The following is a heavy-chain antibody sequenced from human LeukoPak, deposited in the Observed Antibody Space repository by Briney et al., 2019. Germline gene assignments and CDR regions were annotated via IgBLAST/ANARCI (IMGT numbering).Heavy chain of an antibody. CDR3: AREEGDWGDAFDI. CDR2: ISTYNGNT. D-gene: IGHD2-21*02. Sequence: ASVKVSCKASDYTFTSYGISWVRQAPRQGLEWMGWISTYNGNTNYAQKVQGRVTMTRDTSTSTAYMELRSLRSDDTAVYYCAREEGDWGDAFDIWGQGTLVTVSS. J-gene: IGHJ3*02. CDR1: DYTFTSYG. V-gene: IGHV1-18*01.